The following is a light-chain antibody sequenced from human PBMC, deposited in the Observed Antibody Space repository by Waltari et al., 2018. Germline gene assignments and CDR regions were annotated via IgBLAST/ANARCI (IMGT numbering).Light chain of an antibody. Sequence: QSALTQPPSVSGSPGQSVTISCTGTSSDVGSYNRVSWYQQPPDTAPKLIIYEVSDRHSGVPDRFSGSKSANTAFLTISGLQAEDEADYFCSSYTSSSTWVFGTGTKVTVL. J-gene: IGLJ1*01. CDR1: SSDVGSYNR. CDR2: EVS. CDR3: SSYTSSSTWV. V-gene: IGLV2-18*02.